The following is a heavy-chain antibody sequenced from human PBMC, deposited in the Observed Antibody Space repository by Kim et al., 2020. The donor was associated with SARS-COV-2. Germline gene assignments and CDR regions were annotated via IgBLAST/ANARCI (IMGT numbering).Heavy chain of an antibody. Sequence: GGSLRLSCAASGFTFSDYALSWVRQAPGKGLEWVSSISGSGGSTYYADSVKGRFTISRDMSKTTLYLQMNSLRAEDTAVYYCAKDSTYFDWLLWSWGKGTLAT. V-gene: IGHV3-23*01. D-gene: IGHD3-9*01. J-gene: IGHJ5*02. CDR1: GFTFSDYA. CDR2: ISGSGGST. CDR3: AKDSTYFDWLLWS.